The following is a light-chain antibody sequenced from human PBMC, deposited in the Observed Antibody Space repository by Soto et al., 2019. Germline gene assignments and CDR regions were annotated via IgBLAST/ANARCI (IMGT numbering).Light chain of an antibody. V-gene: IGKV2-30*01. CDR2: KAS. CDR3: MQGTPWPPT. J-gene: IGKJ1*01. Sequence: DVVMTQSPLSLPVTLGQSASISCRSSQSVVYSDGIAYLSWFQQRPGQSPRRLICKASNRDSGVPDRFSGSGSGTDFTLTISRVEAEDVGVYYCMQGTPWPPTFGRGTKVEIK. CDR1: QSVVYSDGIAY.